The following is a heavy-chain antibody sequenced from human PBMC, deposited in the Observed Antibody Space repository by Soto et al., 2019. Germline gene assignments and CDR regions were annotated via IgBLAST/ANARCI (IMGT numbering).Heavy chain of an antibody. V-gene: IGHV1-18*01. CDR2: ISGYNGNT. J-gene: IGHJ4*02. D-gene: IGHD4-4*01. CDR1: GYMFSNYG. CDR3: LRAPRNYVYNNYPY. Sequence: QVQLVQSGAEVKKPGASVKVSCRTSGYMFSNYGISWVRQAPGHGLEWMGWISGYNGNTNYAQKLQGRGTMTTDTSTSTAYMELRSLRSDDTAVYYCLRAPRNYVYNNYPYWGQGTLVTVSS.